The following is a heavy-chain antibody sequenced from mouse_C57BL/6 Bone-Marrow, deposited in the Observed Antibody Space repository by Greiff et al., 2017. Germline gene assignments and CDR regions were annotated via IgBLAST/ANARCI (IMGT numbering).Heavy chain of an antibody. CDR3: TDLAWFAY. CDR1: GFNIKDYY. V-gene: IGHV14-1*01. Sequence: VQLQQSGAELVRPGASVKLSCTASGFNIKDYYMHWVKQRPEQGLEWIGRIDPEDGDTEYAPKFQGKPTMTADTSSNTAYLQLSSLTSEDTAVYYCTDLAWFAYWGQGTLVTVSA. CDR2: IDPEDGDT. J-gene: IGHJ3*01.